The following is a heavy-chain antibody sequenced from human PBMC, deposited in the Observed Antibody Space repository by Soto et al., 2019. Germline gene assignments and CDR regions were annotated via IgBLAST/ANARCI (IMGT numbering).Heavy chain of an antibody. CDR2: ISYDEIDK. D-gene: IGHD3-10*01. CDR3: AGRSGSSDY. V-gene: IGHV3-30*04. J-gene: IGHJ4*02. Sequence: LRLSCAASGFTFSNYTMHWVRQAPGKGLEWVALISYDEIDKYFADAVKGRFTISRDNSKNTLYLQMDSLRAEDTAVYYCAGRSGSSDYWGRGTLVTVSS. CDR1: GFTFSNYT.